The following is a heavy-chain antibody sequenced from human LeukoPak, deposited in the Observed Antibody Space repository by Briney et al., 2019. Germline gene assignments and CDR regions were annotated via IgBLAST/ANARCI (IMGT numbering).Heavy chain of an antibody. CDR1: GFTFSSYG. Sequence: PGGSLRLSCAASGFTFSSYGMHWVRQAPGKGLEWVAVIWYDGSNKYYADSVKGRFTISRDNSKNPLYLQMNSLRAEDTDVYYCAREYYYGSGSYTSYFDSWGQGTLVTVSS. CDR3: AREYYYGSGSYTSYFDS. V-gene: IGHV3-33*01. J-gene: IGHJ4*02. D-gene: IGHD3-10*01. CDR2: IWYDGSNK.